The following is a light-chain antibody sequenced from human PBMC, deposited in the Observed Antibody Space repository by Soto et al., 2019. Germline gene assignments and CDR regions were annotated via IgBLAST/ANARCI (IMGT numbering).Light chain of an antibody. J-gene: IGKJ5*01. Sequence: DIQMTQSPSSLSASVGDRVTITCRASQSISSYLNWYQQKPGKAPKLLMYAASTLQSGVPSGFSGSGSGTDFTLTISSLQPEDFATYYCQHLNSYPFTFGQGTRLEIK. CDR2: AAS. V-gene: IGKV1-39*01. CDR1: QSISSY. CDR3: QHLNSYPFT.